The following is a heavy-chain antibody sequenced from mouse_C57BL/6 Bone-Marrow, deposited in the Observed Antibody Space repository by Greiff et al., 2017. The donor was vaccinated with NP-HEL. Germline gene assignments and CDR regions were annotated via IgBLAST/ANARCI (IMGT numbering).Heavy chain of an antibody. CDR2: IDPSDSYT. CDR1: GYTFTSYW. J-gene: IGHJ2*01. D-gene: IGHD1-1*01. CDR3: ARKEGTYYGSSLYYFDY. Sequence: QVQLQQPGAELVKPGASVKLSCKASGYTFTSYWMQWVKQRPGQGLEWIGEIDPSDSYTNYNQKFKGKATLTVDTSSSTAYMQLSSLTSDDSAVYYCARKEGTYYGSSLYYFDYWGQGTTLTVSS. V-gene: IGHV1-50*01.